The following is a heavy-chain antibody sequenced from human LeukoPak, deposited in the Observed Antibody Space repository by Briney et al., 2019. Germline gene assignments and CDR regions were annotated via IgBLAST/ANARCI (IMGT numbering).Heavy chain of an antibody. D-gene: IGHD3-22*01. J-gene: IGHJ3*02. CDR3: ARGTTMIVEVDAFDI. Sequence: SETLSLTCTVSGGSISSYYWSWIRRPPGKGLEWIGYIYYSGSTNYNPSLKSRVTISVDTSKNQFSLKLSSVTAADTAVYYCARGTTMIVEVDAFDIWGQGTMVTVSS. CDR2: IYYSGST. CDR1: GGSISSYY. V-gene: IGHV4-59*01.